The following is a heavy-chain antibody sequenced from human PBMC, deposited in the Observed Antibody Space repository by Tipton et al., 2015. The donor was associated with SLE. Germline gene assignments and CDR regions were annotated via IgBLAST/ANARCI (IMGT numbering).Heavy chain of an antibody. V-gene: IGHV1-8*01. CDR3: ARGWGLTHAFDY. J-gene: IGHJ4*02. CDR1: GYTFTSYD. CDR2: MNPNSGNT. D-gene: IGHD1-26*01. Sequence: QSGPEVKKPGASGKVSCKASGYTFTSYDINWVRQATGQGLEWMGWMNPNSGNTGYAQKFQGTVTMTRNTSISTAYMELSSLRSEDTAVYYCARGWGLTHAFDYWGQGTLVTVSS.